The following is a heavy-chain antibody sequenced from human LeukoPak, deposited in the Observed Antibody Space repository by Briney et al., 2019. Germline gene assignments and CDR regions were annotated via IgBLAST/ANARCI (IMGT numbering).Heavy chain of an antibody. D-gene: IGHD6-19*01. Sequence: ASVKVSCKASGYTFNSYGISWVRQAPGQGLEWMGWIRAYNGNTNYTQKFQGRVTMTTDTSTSTAYMELRSLRSDDTAVYYCARAAVAVAGDDGNWFDPWGQGTLVTVSS. V-gene: IGHV1-18*01. CDR3: ARAAVAVAGDDGNWFDP. CDR1: GYTFNSYG. CDR2: IRAYNGNT. J-gene: IGHJ5*02.